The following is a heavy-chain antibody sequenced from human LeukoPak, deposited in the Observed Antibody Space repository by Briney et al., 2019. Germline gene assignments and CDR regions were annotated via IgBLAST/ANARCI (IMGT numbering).Heavy chain of an antibody. CDR3: ARESGLSAFDY. Sequence: PGGSLRLSCAASGFTFSDHYMDWVRQAPGKGLEWVGRIRNKANSYTTEYAASVKGRFTISRDDSKNSLYLQMNSLKTEDTAVYYCARESGLSAFDYWGQETLVTVSS. D-gene: IGHD2-15*01. V-gene: IGHV3-72*01. CDR2: IRNKANSYTT. CDR1: GFTFSDHY. J-gene: IGHJ4*02.